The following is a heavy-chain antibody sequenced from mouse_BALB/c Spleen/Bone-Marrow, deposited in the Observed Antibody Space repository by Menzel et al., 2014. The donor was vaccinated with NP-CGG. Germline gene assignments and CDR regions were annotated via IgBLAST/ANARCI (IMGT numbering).Heavy chain of an antibody. Sequence: EVQLQQSGAELVKPGTSVKISCKASGYTFTDYNMDWVKQSHGKSLEWIGDINPNFDISSYNQKFKGKATLTVDKSSSTAYMELLNLTSEDSAVYYCARGEDYGNYVHYFAMDYWGQGTSVTVSS. CDR3: ARGEDYGNYVHYFAMDY. V-gene: IGHV1-18*01. J-gene: IGHJ4*01. D-gene: IGHD2-1*01. CDR2: INPNFDIS. CDR1: GYTFTDYN.